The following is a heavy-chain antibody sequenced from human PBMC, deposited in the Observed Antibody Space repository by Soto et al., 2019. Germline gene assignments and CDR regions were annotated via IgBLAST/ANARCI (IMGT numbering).Heavy chain of an antibody. J-gene: IGHJ5*02. CDR2: IFYGGST. CDR3: ARRGGIVGVTGRFDP. Sequence: QLQLQESGPGLVKPSETLSLTCNVSGGSTSDSLYFWDWIRQSPGKGLEWLGSIFYGGSTAYNPSLKGRVTILLDTSKNQFSLMLSSVTAADTATYYCARRGGIVGVTGRFDPWGQGILVTVSS. CDR1: GGSTSDSLYF. V-gene: IGHV4-39*01. D-gene: IGHD1-26*01.